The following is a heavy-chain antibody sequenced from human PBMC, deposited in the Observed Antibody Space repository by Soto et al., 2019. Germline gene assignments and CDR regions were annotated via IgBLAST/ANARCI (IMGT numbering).Heavy chain of an antibody. Sequence: EVQLLESGGGLVQPGGSLRLSCAASGFTFSSYAMSWVRQAPGKGLEWVSAISGSGGSTYYADSVKGRFTISRDNSKNTLYLQMNSLRAEDTAVYYCAKGRGHCSSTSCYVGSDYWGQGTPVTVSS. CDR1: GFTFSSYA. CDR3: AKGRGHCSSTSCYVGSDY. J-gene: IGHJ4*02. V-gene: IGHV3-23*01. CDR2: ISGSGGST. D-gene: IGHD2-2*01.